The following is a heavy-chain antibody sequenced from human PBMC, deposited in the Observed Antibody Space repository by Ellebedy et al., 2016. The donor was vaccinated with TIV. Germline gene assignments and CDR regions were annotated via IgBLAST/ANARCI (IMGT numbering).Heavy chain of an antibody. CDR2: IYENGST. CDR3: ARHRSAQNWFDL. V-gene: IGHV4-4*02. Sequence: SETLSLTXAVSGGSISGFNWWSWVRQSPGKGLEWIAEIYENGSTDYNPALKSRVTMSVDTSKHQFSLKLRSVTAADTAIYYCARHRSAQNWFDLWGQGTRVTVSS. D-gene: IGHD6-19*01. CDR1: GGSISGFNW. J-gene: IGHJ5*02.